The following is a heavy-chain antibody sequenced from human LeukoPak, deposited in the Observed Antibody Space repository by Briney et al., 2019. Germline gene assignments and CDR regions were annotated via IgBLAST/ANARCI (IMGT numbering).Heavy chain of an antibody. Sequence: GGSLRLSCAASGFTFSSYAMGWVRQAPGKGLEWVSAISLTGFTTYYADSVKGRFTISRDNSKNTLYLQKDSLRAEDTAVYYCAQGPRSGTYYYFDYWGQGTLVTVSS. V-gene: IGHV3-23*01. CDR3: AQGPRSGTYYYFDY. J-gene: IGHJ4*02. CDR2: ISLTGFTT. CDR1: GFTFSSYA. D-gene: IGHD3-10*01.